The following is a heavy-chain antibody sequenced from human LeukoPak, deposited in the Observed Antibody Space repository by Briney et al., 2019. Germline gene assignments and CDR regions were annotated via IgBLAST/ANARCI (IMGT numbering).Heavy chain of an antibody. CDR2: INWNGGST. CDR3: ARGRSYSGSYFDASDI. J-gene: IGHJ3*02. V-gene: IGHV3-20*04. CDR1: GFIIDDYG. D-gene: IGHD1-26*01. Sequence: GGSLRLSCAASGFIIDDYGMTWVRQAPGKGLEWVAGINWNGGSTGYADSVKGRFTISRDNAKNSLYLQMNSLRAEETALYYCARGRSYSGSYFDASDIWGQGTMVTVSS.